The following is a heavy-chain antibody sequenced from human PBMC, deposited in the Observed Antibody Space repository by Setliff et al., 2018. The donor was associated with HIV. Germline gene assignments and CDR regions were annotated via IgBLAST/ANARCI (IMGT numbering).Heavy chain of an antibody. V-gene: IGHV1-18*01. CDR3: ARVGPFEFDSSGYAEF. D-gene: IGHD3-22*01. CDR1: GYTFKTYG. Sequence: ASVKVSCKASGYTFKTYGISWVRQAPGHGLEWMGWISPYNGHTKYAEKFQGRVTLTTDTSTSTAYMELRSLRSDDTAVYFCARVGPFEFDSSGYAEFWGQGTPVTVSS. CDR2: ISPYNGHT. J-gene: IGHJ4*02.